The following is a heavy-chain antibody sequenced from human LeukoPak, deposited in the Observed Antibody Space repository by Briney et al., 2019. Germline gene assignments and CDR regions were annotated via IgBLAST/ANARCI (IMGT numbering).Heavy chain of an antibody. V-gene: IGHV1-58*01. CDR1: GFTFTSSA. CDR3: AAAPRITGTTL. CDR2: IVVGSGNT. J-gene: IGHJ4*02. Sequence: SVKVSCKASGFTFTSSAVQWVRQARGQRLEWIGWIVVGSGNTNYAQKFQERVTITRDMSSSTAYMELSSLRSEDTAVYYCAAAPRITGTTLWGQGTLVTVSS. D-gene: IGHD1-20*01.